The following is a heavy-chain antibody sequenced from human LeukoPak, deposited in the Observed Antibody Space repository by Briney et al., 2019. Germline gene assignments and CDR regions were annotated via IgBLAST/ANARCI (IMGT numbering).Heavy chain of an antibody. J-gene: IGHJ4*02. CDR3: ARYCTFRTCSGTKFDS. CDR1: GMTFSSHW. Sequence: GGSLRLSCAASGMTFSSHWMSWVRQALGKGLEWVANIKSDGSEKYYLDSVKGRFTISRDNAKNSLYLQMNSLRAEDSAVYYCARYCTFRTCSGTKFDSWGQGTLVTVSS. V-gene: IGHV3-7*01. D-gene: IGHD1-1*01. CDR2: IKSDGSEK.